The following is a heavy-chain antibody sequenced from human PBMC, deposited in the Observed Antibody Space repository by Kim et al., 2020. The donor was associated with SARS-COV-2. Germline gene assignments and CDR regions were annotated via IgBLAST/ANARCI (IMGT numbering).Heavy chain of an antibody. V-gene: IGHV3-43*01. CDR2: ISWDGGST. CDR1: GFTFDDYT. J-gene: IGHJ4*02. CDR3: AKGPSVYDLYYFDF. D-gene: IGHD5-12*01. Sequence: GGSLRLSCAASGFTFDDYTMHWVRQAPGKGLEWVSLISWDGGSTYYADSVKGRFTISRDNSKNSLYLQMNSLRTEDTALYYCAKGPSVYDLYYFDFWGQGTLVTVSS.